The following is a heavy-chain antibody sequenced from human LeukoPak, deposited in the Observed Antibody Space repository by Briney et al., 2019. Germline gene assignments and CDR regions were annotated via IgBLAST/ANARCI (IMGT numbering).Heavy chain of an antibody. CDR3: TTEVAGMFDY. V-gene: IGHV3-15*01. D-gene: IGHD6-19*01. J-gene: IGHJ4*02. CDR2: IKSKTDGGTT. Sequence: GGTLRLSCAASGFTFSNYGMSWVRQAPGKGLEWVGRIKSKTDGGTTDYAAPVKGRFTISRDDSKNTLYLQMNSLKTEDTAVYYCTTEVAGMFDYWGQGTLVTVSS. CDR1: GFTFSNYG.